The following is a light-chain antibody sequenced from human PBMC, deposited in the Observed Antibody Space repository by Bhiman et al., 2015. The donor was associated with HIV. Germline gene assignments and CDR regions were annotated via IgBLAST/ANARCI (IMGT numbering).Light chain of an antibody. CDR2: HDT. J-gene: IGLJ2*01. V-gene: IGLV3-1*01. CDR1: KLGDKY. CDR3: QSRDSSGSHLL. Sequence: SYELTQPPSVSVSPGQTASITCSGDKLGDKYACWYQQKPGQSPVLVIYHDTKRPSGIPDRFSGSTSGTTASLTISGAQPEDEADYYCQSRDSSGSHLLFGGGTKLTVL.